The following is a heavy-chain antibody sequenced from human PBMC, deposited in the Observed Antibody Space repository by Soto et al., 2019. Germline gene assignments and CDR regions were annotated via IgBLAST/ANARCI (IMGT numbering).Heavy chain of an antibody. CDR1: GDSVTSNRAA. Sequence: SQTLSLTCDISGDSVTSNRAAWDWIRQSPSRGLEWLGRTYYRSKWYNDYGTSVKGRITFNADTSKNQLSLQLTSVTHADTAMHYCPGGTTFPSSFCSDPGGQGTLVTVFS. V-gene: IGHV6-1*01. D-gene: IGHD1-1*01. CDR3: PGGTTFPSSFCSDP. J-gene: IGHJ5*02. CDR2: TYYRSKWYN.